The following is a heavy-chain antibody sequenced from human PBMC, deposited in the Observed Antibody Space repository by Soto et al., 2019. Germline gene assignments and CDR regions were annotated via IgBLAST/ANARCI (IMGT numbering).Heavy chain of an antibody. Sequence: TLSLTCTVSRGSISSGDYYWSWIRQPPGKGLEWIGYIYYSGSTYYNPSLKSRVTISVDTSKNQFSLKLSSVTAADTAVYYCARAGLGVRGVNFDYWGQGTLVNVSS. CDR3: ARAGLGVRGVNFDY. V-gene: IGHV4-30-4*01. J-gene: IGHJ4*02. D-gene: IGHD3-10*01. CDR1: RGSISSGDYY. CDR2: IYYSGST.